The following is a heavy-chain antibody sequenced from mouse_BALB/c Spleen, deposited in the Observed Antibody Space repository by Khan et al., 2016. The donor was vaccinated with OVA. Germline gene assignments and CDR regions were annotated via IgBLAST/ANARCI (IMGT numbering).Heavy chain of an antibody. V-gene: IGHV1-7*01. CDR3: ERDRIDY. Sequence: VELVESGAELAKPGASVKMSCKASGYTFSTYWIHWVKQRPGPGLEWIGYINPSSGYTYYNQTFNDKATLTTDKSSSTDYMQLSSLTSEDSAVYYCERDRIDYWGKGTTRTGSS. CDR1: GYTFSTYW. CDR2: INPSSGYT. J-gene: IGHJ2*01.